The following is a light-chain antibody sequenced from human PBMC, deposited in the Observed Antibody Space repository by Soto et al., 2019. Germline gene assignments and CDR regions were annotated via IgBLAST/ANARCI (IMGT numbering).Light chain of an antibody. CDR2: GAA. J-gene: IGKJ1*01. CDR1: QSVSSN. CDR3: QQYNNWPGT. Sequence: EIVMPQSPATLSVSPGEKASLSCRASQSVSSNLAGYQQKPRQAPRRLLYGAATRATGSLARCSGSSWCTEFSITTISRQDEDFVVVYCQQYNNWPGTFGQGTKVDIK. V-gene: IGKV3-15*01.